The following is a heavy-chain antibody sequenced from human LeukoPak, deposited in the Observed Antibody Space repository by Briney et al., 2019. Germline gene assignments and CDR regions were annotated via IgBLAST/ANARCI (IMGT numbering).Heavy chain of an antibody. J-gene: IGHJ3*02. Sequence: GGSLRLSCAASGFTFSSYWMSWVRRAPGKGLEWVANIKQDGSEKYYVDSVKGRFTISRDNAKNSLYLQMNSLRAEDTAVYYCARVIRRQQLVDAFDIWGQGTMVTVSS. D-gene: IGHD6-13*01. CDR2: IKQDGSEK. CDR1: GFTFSSYW. CDR3: ARVIRRQQLVDAFDI. V-gene: IGHV3-7*01.